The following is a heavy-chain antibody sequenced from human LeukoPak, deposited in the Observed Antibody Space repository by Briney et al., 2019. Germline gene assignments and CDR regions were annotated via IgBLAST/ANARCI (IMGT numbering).Heavy chain of an antibody. V-gene: IGHV1-69*13. D-gene: IGHD1/OR15-1a*01. CDR1: GGTFSSYA. CDR2: IIPIFGTA. Sequence: ASVKVSCKASGGTFSSYAISWVRQAPGQGLEWMGGIIPIFGTANYAQKFQGRVTITADESTSTAYMELSSLRSEDTAVYYCAREPGTTVGPLGYYYGMDVWGKGTTVTVSS. CDR3: AREPGTTVGPLGYYYGMDV. J-gene: IGHJ6*04.